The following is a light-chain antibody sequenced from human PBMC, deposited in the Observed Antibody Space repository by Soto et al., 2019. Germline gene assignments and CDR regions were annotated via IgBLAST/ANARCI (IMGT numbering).Light chain of an antibody. J-gene: IGLJ2*01. CDR1: SSDVAGYNY. Sequence: QSALTQPASVSGSPGQSITISCTGTSSDVAGYNYVSWYQQHPGKAPKLMIYEVSNRPSGVSNRVSGSKSGNTASLTISGLQAEDEADYYCSSYTISSTHVVFGGGTKLTVL. CDR3: SSYTISSTHVV. V-gene: IGLV2-14*01. CDR2: EVS.